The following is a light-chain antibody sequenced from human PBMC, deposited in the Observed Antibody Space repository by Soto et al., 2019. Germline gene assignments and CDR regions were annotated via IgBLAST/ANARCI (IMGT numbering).Light chain of an antibody. J-gene: IGKJ4*01. V-gene: IGKV3-15*01. Sequence: ETVMTQSPATLSVSPGERATLSCGASQSVSTNLAWYQQKPGQVPRLLIYGASTRASDIPARFSGSGSGTEFTLTISRHQSEDFAVYYCQQYNEWPLTFGGGTKVEIE. CDR2: GAS. CDR3: QQYNEWPLT. CDR1: QSVSTN.